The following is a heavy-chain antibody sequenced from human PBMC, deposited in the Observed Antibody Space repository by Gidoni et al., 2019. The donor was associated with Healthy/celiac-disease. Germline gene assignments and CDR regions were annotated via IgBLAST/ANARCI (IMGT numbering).Heavy chain of an antibody. D-gene: IGHD6-19*01. Sequence: QVQLVASGGGVVQPGRSVRLSCAASGCPFSSYGMHWVRQAPGKGLGGVAVISYDGSNKYYADSVKGRFTISRDNSKNTLYLQMNSLRAEDTAVYYCAKIFGSPGRYSSGWPFDYWGQGTLVTVSS. V-gene: IGHV3-30*18. J-gene: IGHJ4*02. CDR2: ISYDGSNK. CDR1: GCPFSSYG. CDR3: AKIFGSPGRYSSGWPFDY.